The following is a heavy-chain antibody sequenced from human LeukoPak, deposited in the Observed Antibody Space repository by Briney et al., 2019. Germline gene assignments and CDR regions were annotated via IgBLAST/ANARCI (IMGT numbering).Heavy chain of an antibody. D-gene: IGHD3-10*01. CDR1: GFTFSSYG. CDR2: IWYDGSNK. V-gene: IGHV3-33*01. CDR3: VRGPYGSGSYR. Sequence: GGSLRLSCAASGFTFSSYGMHWVRQAPGKGLEWVAAIWYDGSNKYYADSVKGRFTISRDNSKNTLYLQMNSLRAEDTAVYYCVRGPYGSGSYRWGQGTLVTVS. J-gene: IGHJ4*02.